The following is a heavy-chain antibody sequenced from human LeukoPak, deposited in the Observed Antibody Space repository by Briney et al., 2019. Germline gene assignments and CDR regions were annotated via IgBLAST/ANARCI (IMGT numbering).Heavy chain of an antibody. D-gene: IGHD1-26*01. CDR3: ARDGATSAFDI. Sequence: ASVTVSCKASGYTFTSYDINWVRQATGQGLEWMGWMNPNSGNTGYAQKFQGRVTITRNTSISTAYMELSSLRSEDTAVYYCARDGATSAFDIWGQGTMVTVSS. J-gene: IGHJ3*02. V-gene: IGHV1-8*03. CDR1: GYTFTSYD. CDR2: MNPNSGNT.